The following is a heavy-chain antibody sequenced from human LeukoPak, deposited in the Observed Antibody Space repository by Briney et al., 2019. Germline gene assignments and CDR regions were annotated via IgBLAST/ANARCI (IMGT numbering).Heavy chain of an antibody. J-gene: IGHJ5*02. CDR3: TRGLVYRFDP. CDR1: GYTFTGYY. Sequence: ASLKVSCKASGYTFTGYYMHWVRQAPGQGLEWMGWINPNSGGTNYAQKFQGRVTMTRDTSFSTAYMELSRLRSDDTAVYYCTRGLVYRFDPWGQGTLVTVSS. V-gene: IGHV1-2*02. CDR2: INPNSGGT. D-gene: IGHD6-19*01.